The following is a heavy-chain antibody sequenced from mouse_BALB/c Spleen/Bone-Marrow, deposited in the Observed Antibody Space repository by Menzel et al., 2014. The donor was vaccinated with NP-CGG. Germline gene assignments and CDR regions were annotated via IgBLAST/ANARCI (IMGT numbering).Heavy chain of an antibody. Sequence: EVQVVESGPELVKPGASVKMSCKASGYTFTNYVMHWVKQKPGQDLEWIGYINPYNDGTKYNEKFKGKATLTSDKSSSTAYMELSSLTSGDSAVYYCARWGIIYYHGSSPYAMDYWGQGTSVTVSS. CDR1: GYTFTNYV. J-gene: IGHJ4*01. D-gene: IGHD1-1*01. CDR3: ARWGIIYYHGSSPYAMDY. CDR2: INPYNDGT. V-gene: IGHV1-14*01.